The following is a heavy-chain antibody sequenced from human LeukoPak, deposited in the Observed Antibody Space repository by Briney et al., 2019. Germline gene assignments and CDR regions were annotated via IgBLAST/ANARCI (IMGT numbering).Heavy chain of an antibody. V-gene: IGHV1-2*02. Sequence: EASVKVSCKASGYTFTGYYMHWVRQAPGQGLEWMGWINPNSGGTNYAQKFQGRATMTRDTSISTAYMELSRLRSDDTAVYYCAREKQQLFRYYYYYGMDVWGQGTTVTVSS. CDR2: INPNSGGT. D-gene: IGHD6-13*01. J-gene: IGHJ6*02. CDR1: GYTFTGYY. CDR3: AREKQQLFRYYYYYGMDV.